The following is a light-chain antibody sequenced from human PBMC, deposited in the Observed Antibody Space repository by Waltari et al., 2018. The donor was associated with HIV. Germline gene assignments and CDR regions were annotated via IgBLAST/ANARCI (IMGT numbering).Light chain of an antibody. CDR3: SSYGDNIGVL. CDR2: EVS. CDR1: SSDIGAYDS. V-gene: IGLV2-8*01. J-gene: IGLJ2*01. Sequence: QSALTQPPSASGSLGQSVTISCTGSSSDIGAYDSVSWFQQHPNNAPKLLLYEVSKRPSGVPDRFSGSRSGETAFLSVSGLQPDDTAAYFCSSYGDNIGVLFGGGTNLTVL.